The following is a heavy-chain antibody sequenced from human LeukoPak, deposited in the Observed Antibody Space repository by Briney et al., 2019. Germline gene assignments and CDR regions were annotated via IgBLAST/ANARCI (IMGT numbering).Heavy chain of an antibody. D-gene: IGHD3-22*01. CDR2: ISSSSSYI. CDR1: GFTFSSYS. CDR3: ARGRYYDSSGNNFDY. Sequence: GGSLRLSCAASGFTFSSYSMNWVRQAPGKGLEWVSPISSSSSYIYYADSVKGRFTISRDNAKNSLYLQMNSLRAEDTAVYYCARGRYYDSSGNNFDYWGQGTLVTVSS. J-gene: IGHJ4*02. V-gene: IGHV3-21*01.